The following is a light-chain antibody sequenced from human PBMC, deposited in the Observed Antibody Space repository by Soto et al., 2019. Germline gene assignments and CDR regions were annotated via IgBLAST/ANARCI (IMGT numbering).Light chain of an antibody. CDR1: SSDVGSYNL. V-gene: IGLV2-23*03. Sequence: QSALTQPASVSGSPGQSITISCTGTSSDVGSYNLVSWYQQHPGKAPKLMIYEGSKRPSGVSNRFSGSKSGNTASLTISGLQAEDEADCYCCSYAYSSTFWVFGGGTKLTVL. J-gene: IGLJ3*02. CDR2: EGS. CDR3: CSYAYSSTFWV.